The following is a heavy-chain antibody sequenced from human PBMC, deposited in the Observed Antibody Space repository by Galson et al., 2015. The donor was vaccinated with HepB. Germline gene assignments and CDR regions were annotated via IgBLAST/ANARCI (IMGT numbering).Heavy chain of an antibody. CDR1: GFTVSINY. CDR3: ARGREYIGY. CDR2: IYSGGST. Sequence: LRLSCAGSGFTVSINYISWVRQTPQKVLEWVSIIYSGGSTYYADSVKGRFTISRDDSKNTVFLQMNSLRGDDTAVYYCARGREYIGYWGQGTLVTVSS. D-gene: IGHD1-26*01. J-gene: IGHJ4*02. V-gene: IGHV3-53*05.